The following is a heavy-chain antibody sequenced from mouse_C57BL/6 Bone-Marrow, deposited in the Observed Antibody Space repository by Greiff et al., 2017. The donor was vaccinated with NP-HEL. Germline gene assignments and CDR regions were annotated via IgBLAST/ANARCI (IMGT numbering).Heavy chain of an antibody. J-gene: IGHJ4*01. CDR3: TSVLYYAMDY. V-gene: IGHV14-4*01. CDR1: GFNIKDDY. Sequence: EVQLQQSGAELVRPGASVKLSCTASGFNIKDDYMHWVKQRPEQGLEWIGWIDPENGDTEYASKFQGKATITADTSSNTAYLQLSSLTSEDTAVYYCTSVLYYAMDYWVKEPQSPSPQ. D-gene: IGHD6-1*01. CDR2: IDPENGDT.